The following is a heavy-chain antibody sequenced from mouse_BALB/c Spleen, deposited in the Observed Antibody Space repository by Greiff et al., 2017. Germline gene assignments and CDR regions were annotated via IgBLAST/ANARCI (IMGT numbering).Heavy chain of an antibody. CDR2: ISSGGSYT. Sequence: EVKLMESGGGLVKPGGSLKLSCAASGFTFSSYAMSWVRQTPEKRLEWVATISSGGSYTYYPDSVKGRFTISRDNAKNTLYLQMSSLRSEDTAMYYCARHGAGAFWFAYWGQGTLVTVSA. J-gene: IGHJ3*01. D-gene: IGHD4-1*01. CDR3: ARHGAGAFWFAY. V-gene: IGHV5-9-3*01. CDR1: GFTFSSYA.